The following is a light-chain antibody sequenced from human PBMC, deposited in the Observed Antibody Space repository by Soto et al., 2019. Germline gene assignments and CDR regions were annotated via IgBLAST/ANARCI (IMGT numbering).Light chain of an antibody. Sequence: QSALTQPPSASGSPGQSVTISCTGTINDVGGYNYVSWYQQLPGKAPKLMIYEVTKRPSGVPDRFSGSKSGNTASLTVSGLQSDDEADYYCSSYAGSNSVGVFGGGTKLTVL. CDR1: INDVGGYNY. CDR3: SSYAGSNSVGV. CDR2: EVT. V-gene: IGLV2-8*01. J-gene: IGLJ3*02.